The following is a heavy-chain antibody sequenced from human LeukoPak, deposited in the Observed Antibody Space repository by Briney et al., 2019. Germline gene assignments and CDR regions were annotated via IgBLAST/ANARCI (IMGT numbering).Heavy chain of an antibody. Sequence: PGRSLSLSCAASGFTFSSYGMHWVRQAPGKGLEWVAVIWYDGSNKYYADSVKGRFTISRDNSKNTLYLQMNSLRAEDTAVYYCARGFIAAAGTNSAFDIWGRGTMVTVSS. CDR3: ARGFIAAAGTNSAFDI. D-gene: IGHD6-13*01. CDR2: IWYDGSNK. CDR1: GFTFSSYG. V-gene: IGHV3-33*01. J-gene: IGHJ3*02.